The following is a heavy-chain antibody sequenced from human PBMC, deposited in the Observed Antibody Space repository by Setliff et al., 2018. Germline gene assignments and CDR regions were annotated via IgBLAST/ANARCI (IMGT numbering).Heavy chain of an antibody. J-gene: IGHJ4*02. D-gene: IGHD3-3*01. CDR3: ARRETYYNFWSGYYAY. CDR2: IYHSGST. V-gene: IGHV4-39*07. Sequence: SETLSLTCTVSGGSISSSSYYWGWIRQPPGKGLEWIGSIYHSGSTYYNPSLKSRVTISVDTSKNQFSLKLSSVTAADTAVYYCARRETYYNFWSGYYAYWGQETLVTVS. CDR1: GGSISSSSYY.